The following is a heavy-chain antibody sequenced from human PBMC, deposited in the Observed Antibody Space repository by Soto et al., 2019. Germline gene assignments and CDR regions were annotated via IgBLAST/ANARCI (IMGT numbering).Heavy chain of an antibody. CDR2: ISYDGSNK. J-gene: IGHJ6*02. D-gene: IGHD6-19*01. CDR3: AKDSPGYSSGWYHYYYGMDV. CDR1: GFTFSSYG. Sequence: GGSLRLSCAASGFTFSSYGMHWVRQAPGKGLEWVAVISYDGSNKYYADSVKGRFTISRDNSKNTLYLQMNSLRAEDTAVYYCAKDSPGYSSGWYHYYYGMDVWGQGTTVTVSS. V-gene: IGHV3-30*18.